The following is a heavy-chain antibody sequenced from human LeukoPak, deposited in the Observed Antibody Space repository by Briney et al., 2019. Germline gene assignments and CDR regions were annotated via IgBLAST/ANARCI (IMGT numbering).Heavy chain of an antibody. Sequence: PGGSLRLSCAASGFTFSSYDMHWVRQATGKGLEWVSAIGTAGDTYYPGSVKGRFTISRENAKNSLYLQMNSLRAGDTAVYYCARGRYYDILTGYSRDYFDYWGQGTLVTVSS. CDR2: IGTAGDT. D-gene: IGHD3-9*01. CDR1: GFTFSSYD. CDR3: ARGRYYDILTGYSRDYFDY. J-gene: IGHJ4*02. V-gene: IGHV3-13*01.